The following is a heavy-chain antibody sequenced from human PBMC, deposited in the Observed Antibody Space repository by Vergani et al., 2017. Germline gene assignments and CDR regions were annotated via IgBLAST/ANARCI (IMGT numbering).Heavy chain of an antibody. Sequence: QVQLVESGGGVVQPGRSLRLSCAASGFTFSSYGMHWVRQAPGKGLEWVAVIWYDGSNKYYADSVKGRFTISRDNSKNTLYLQMNSLRAEDTAVYYCARASLWVGGFDYWGQGTLVTVSS. CDR1: GFTFSSYG. J-gene: IGHJ4*02. V-gene: IGHV3-33*01. D-gene: IGHD3-10*01. CDR3: ARASLWVGGFDY. CDR2: IWYDGSNK.